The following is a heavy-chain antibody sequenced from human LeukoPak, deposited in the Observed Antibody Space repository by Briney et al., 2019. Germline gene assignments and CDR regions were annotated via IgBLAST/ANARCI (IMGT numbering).Heavy chain of an antibody. CDR2: ISAYNGNT. Sequence: ASVKVSCKASGYTFTSYGISWVRQAPGQGLEWMGWISAYNGNTNYAQKLQGRVTMTTDTSTSTAYMELGSLRSDDTAVYYCARDGIAVAGKDWFDPWGQGTLVTVSS. J-gene: IGHJ5*02. D-gene: IGHD6-19*01. CDR3: ARDGIAVAGKDWFDP. V-gene: IGHV1-18*01. CDR1: GYTFTSYG.